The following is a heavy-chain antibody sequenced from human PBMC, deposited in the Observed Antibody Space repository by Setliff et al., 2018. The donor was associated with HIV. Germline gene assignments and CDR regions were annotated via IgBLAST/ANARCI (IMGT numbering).Heavy chain of an antibody. CDR3: ARAYFGSGVYY. J-gene: IGHJ4*02. Sequence: ETLSLTCTVSGGSISSYYWSWIRQPPGKGLEWLGHIYSSGSTNYNPSLKSRVTISVDTSKNQFSLKLYSVTAADTAVYYCARAYFGSGVYYWGQGTLVTVSS. CDR2: IYSSGST. D-gene: IGHD3-10*01. CDR1: GGSISSYY. V-gene: IGHV4-4*09.